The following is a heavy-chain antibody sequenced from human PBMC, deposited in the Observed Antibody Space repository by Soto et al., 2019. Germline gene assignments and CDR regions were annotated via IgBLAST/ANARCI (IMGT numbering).Heavy chain of an antibody. Sequence: GGSLRLSCAASEFTISSYAIHLVRQAPGKGLEWVAVISYDGSSKYNSDSVKGPFTISRDKSKNTVYLQMHSLTVEDTAVYYCARDAVAMDYWGRGTLVTVSS. CDR2: ISYDGSSK. CDR1: EFTISSYA. V-gene: IGHV3-30-3*01. J-gene: IGHJ4*02. D-gene: IGHD6-19*01. CDR3: ARDAVAMDY.